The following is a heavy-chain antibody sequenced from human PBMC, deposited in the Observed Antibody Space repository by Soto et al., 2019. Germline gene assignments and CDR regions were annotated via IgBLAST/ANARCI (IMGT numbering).Heavy chain of an antibody. CDR3: ARSWYRLHYYYYYGMDV. Sequence: SETLSLTCAVYGGSFSGYYWSWIRQPPGKGLEWIGEINHSGSTNYNPSLKSRVTISVDTSKNQFSLKLSSVTAADTAVYYCARSWYRLHYYYYYGMDVWGQGTTVTVSS. V-gene: IGHV4-34*01. D-gene: IGHD6-13*01. CDR1: GGSFSGYY. CDR2: INHSGST. J-gene: IGHJ6*02.